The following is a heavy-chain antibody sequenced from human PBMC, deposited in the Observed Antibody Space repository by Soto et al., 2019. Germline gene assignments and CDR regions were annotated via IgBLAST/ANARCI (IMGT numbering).Heavy chain of an antibody. CDR2: ISYDGSNK. Sequence: QVQLVESGGGVVQPGRSLRLSCAASGFTFSSYAMHWVRQAPGKGLEWVSIISYDGSNKYYADSVEGRFTISRDNSKNTLYLPMNSLRAEDTAVYYCASLVTAIRSFGVDVWGQGTTVTVSS. J-gene: IGHJ6*02. CDR1: GFTFSSYA. V-gene: IGHV3-30-3*01. CDR3: ASLVTAIRSFGVDV. D-gene: IGHD2-21*02.